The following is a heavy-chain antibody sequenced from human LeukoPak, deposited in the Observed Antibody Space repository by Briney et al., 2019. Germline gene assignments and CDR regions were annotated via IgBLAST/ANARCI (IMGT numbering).Heavy chain of an antibody. CDR2: IIPIFGTA. CDR1: GYTFTSYG. J-gene: IGHJ3*02. V-gene: IGHV1-69*06. Sequence: ASVKVSCKASGYTFTSYGISWVRQAPGQGLEWMGGIIPIFGTANYAQKFQGRVTITADKSTSTAYMELSSLRSEDTAVYYCARASFGYGYSSNAFDIWGQGTMVTVSS. CDR3: ARASFGYGYSSNAFDI. D-gene: IGHD5-18*01.